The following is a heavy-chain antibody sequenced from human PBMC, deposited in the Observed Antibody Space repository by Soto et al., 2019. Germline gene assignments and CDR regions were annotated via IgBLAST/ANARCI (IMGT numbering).Heavy chain of an antibody. CDR1: GFTFDNYY. D-gene: IGHD6-19*01. V-gene: IGHV3-11*01. CDR3: ARSYSSGWEFDY. J-gene: IGHJ4*02. Sequence: GGSLRLSCAASGFTFDNYYMSWIRQAPGKGLEWVSYISSTGRTIYYADSVKGRFTVSRDNAQNSLSLKLNSLRVEDTAVYYCARSYSSGWEFDYWGQGTQVTVSS. CDR2: ISSTGRTI.